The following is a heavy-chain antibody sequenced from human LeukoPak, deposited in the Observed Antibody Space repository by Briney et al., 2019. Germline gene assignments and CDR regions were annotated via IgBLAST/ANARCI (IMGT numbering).Heavy chain of an antibody. CDR3: AKDIGYSSGWTPDY. CDR1: GFTFDDYT. CDR2: ISWDGGST. V-gene: IGHV3-43*01. Sequence: QPGGSLRLSCAASGFTFDDYTMHWVRQAPGKDLEWVSLISWDGGSTYYAGSVKGRFTISRDNSKNSLYLQMNSLRTEDTALYYCAKDIGYSSGWTPDYWGQGTLVTVSS. J-gene: IGHJ4*02. D-gene: IGHD6-19*01.